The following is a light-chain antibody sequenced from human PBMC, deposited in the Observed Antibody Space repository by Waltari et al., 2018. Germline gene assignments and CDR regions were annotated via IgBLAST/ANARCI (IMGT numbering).Light chain of an antibody. CDR2: VNSDGSH. V-gene: IGLV4-69*01. CDR3: QTWGTGTWV. CDR1: SGHRNYA. Sequence: QFVLTQSPSASASLGASVKLTCTLSSGHRNYAVAWHQQQPEKGPRYLMKVNSDGSHNKGDGIPDRFSGSSSGAERYLTISSLQSEDEANYYCQTWGTGTWVFGGGTKVTVL. J-gene: IGLJ3*02.